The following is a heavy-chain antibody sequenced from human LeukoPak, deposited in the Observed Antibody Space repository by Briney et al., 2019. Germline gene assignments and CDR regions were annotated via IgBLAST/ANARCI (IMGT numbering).Heavy chain of an antibody. V-gene: IGHV3-7*01. Sequence: GGSLRLSCAASGFTFSSYWMSWVRQAPGKGLEGVANIKQDGSEKYYVDSVKGRFTISRDNAKSTLYLQMNSLRAEDTAVYYCARDRVAYCGGDCYSDAFDIWGQGTMVPVSS. CDR1: GFTFSSYW. CDR3: ARDRVAYCGGDCYSDAFDI. CDR2: IKQDGSEK. D-gene: IGHD2-21*02. J-gene: IGHJ3*02.